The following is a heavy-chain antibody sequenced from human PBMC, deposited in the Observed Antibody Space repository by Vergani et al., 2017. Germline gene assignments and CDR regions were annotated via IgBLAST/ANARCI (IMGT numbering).Heavy chain of an antibody. J-gene: IGHJ4*02. CDR2: ISGSGGST. D-gene: IGHD1-26*01. CDR3: AKGYSGSYWALDY. CDR1: GFTFSSYA. Sequence: EVQLLESGGGLVQPGGSLRLSCAASGFTFSSYAMSWVRQAPGKGLEWVSAISGSGGSTYYADSVKGRFTISRDNSKNTLYLQMNSLRAEDTAVDYCAKGYSGSYWALDYWGQGTLVTVSS. V-gene: IGHV3-23*01.